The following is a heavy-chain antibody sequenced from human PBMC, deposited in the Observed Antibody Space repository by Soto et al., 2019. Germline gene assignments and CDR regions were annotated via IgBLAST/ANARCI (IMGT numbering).Heavy chain of an antibody. CDR1: D. CDR2: MNPNSGNT. D-gene: IGHD2-15*01. V-gene: IGHV1-8*01. CDR3: ARGGGGIRKRLNWFDP. J-gene: IGHJ5*02. Sequence: DINWVRQATGPGLEWMGWMNPNSGNTGYAQKFQGRVTMTRNTSISTAYMELSSLRSEDTAVYYCARGGGGIRKRLNWFDPWGQGTLVTVSS.